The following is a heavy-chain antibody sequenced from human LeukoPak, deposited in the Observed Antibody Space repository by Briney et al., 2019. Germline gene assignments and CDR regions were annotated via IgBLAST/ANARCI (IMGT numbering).Heavy chain of an antibody. V-gene: IGHV4-39*07. Sequence: PSETLSLTCTVSGGSISSYYWGWIRQPPGKGLEWIGSIYYTGSTNYNPSLKSRVTMSVDTSKNQFSLKLSSVTAADTAVYYCARAVAGIWAFDYWGQGTLVTVSS. D-gene: IGHD6-19*01. CDR3: ARAVAGIWAFDY. CDR1: GGSISSYY. CDR2: IYYTGST. J-gene: IGHJ4*02.